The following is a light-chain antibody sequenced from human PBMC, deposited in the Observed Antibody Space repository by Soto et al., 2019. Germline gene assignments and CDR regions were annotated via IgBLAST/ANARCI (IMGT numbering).Light chain of an antibody. CDR1: SIDVGGYNY. Sequence: QSALTQPASVSGSPGQSITISCTGTSIDVGGYNYVSWYQQHPGKAPKLMIYEVTNRPSGISNRFSGSKSGNTASLTISGLQADDEADYYCSSCTSSNTVIFGGGTKVTVL. CDR3: SSCTSSNTVI. CDR2: EVT. V-gene: IGLV2-14*01. J-gene: IGLJ2*01.